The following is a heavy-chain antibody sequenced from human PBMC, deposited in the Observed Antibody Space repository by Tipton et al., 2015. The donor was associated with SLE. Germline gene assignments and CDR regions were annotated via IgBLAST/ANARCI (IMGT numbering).Heavy chain of an antibody. J-gene: IGHJ4*02. D-gene: IGHD3-9*01. Sequence: SLRLSCAASGFTFSIYAMHWVRQAPGKGLEWVAVISYDGSNKYYADSVKGRFTISRDNSKNTLYLQMNSLRAEDTAVYYCAALGYFDWLLLDYWGQGTLVTVSS. CDR3: AALGYFDWLLLDY. CDR1: GFTFSIYA. V-gene: IGHV3-30*04. CDR2: ISYDGSNK.